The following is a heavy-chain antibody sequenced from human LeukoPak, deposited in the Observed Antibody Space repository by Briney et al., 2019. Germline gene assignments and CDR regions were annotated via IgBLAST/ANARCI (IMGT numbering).Heavy chain of an antibody. J-gene: IGHJ4*02. CDR3: AKWAGSGEQTKRYFGPFDF. CDR2: ISGDGSGT. D-gene: IGHD1/OR15-1a*01. CDR1: GFTFSNWA. V-gene: IGHV3-23*01. Sequence: GGSLRLSCEASGFTFSNWAITWVRQAPGMGLEWVSSISGDGSGTYYADSVKGRFTVSRDNSKDTLYLEINSLRVEDTAVYYCAKWAGSGEQTKRYFGPFDFWGQGTLVTVSS.